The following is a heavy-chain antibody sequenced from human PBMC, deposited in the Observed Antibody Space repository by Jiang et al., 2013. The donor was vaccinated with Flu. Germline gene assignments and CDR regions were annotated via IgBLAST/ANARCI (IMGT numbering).Heavy chain of an antibody. CDR1: GFTFNTFG. V-gene: IGHV3-30*18. J-gene: IGHJ4*02. CDR2: ISYDGINK. Sequence: VVQPGRSLRLSCAASGFTFNTFGMHWVRQAPGKGLEWLAVISYDGINKYYADSVKGRFTLSRDNSKNTLYLQMSSLRAEDTAVYYCVKDLPQSGFDYWGQGTPVTVSS. D-gene: IGHD5/OR15-5a*01. CDR3: VKDLPQSGFDY.